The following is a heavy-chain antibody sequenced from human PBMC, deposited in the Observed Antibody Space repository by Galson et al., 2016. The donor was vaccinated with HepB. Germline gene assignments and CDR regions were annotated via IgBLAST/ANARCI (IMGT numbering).Heavy chain of an antibody. CDR1: GFTFSAYW. Sequence: SLRLSCAASGFTFSAYWMSWVRQAPGKGLEWVAIIKSDGSRKYYVDSVKGRFTISRDNAKNSLYLQMNSLRAEDTAVYYCARESGWSFDYWGQGTLVTVSS. J-gene: IGHJ4*02. D-gene: IGHD6-19*01. CDR2: IKSDGSRK. CDR3: ARESGWSFDY. V-gene: IGHV3-7*01.